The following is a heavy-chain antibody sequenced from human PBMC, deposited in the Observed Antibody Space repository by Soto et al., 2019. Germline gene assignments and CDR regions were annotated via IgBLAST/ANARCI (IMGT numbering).Heavy chain of an antibody. Sequence: PEVSMRRSCAPSGFTFSSCSMNWVRQAPGKGLQWVSSISSSSSYIYYADSVKGRFTISRDNAKNSLYLQMNSLRAEDTAVYYCARGLYYYDSSGYYGNWGQGT. CDR2: ISSSSSYI. V-gene: IGHV3-21*01. D-gene: IGHD3-22*01. CDR3: ARGLYYYDSSGYYGN. CDR1: GFTFSSCS. J-gene: IGHJ4*02.